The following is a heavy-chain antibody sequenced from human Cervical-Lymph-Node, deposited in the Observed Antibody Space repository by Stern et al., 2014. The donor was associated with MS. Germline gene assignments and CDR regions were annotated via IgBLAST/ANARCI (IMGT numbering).Heavy chain of an antibody. CDR2: ISHNGATT. D-gene: IGHD1-1*01. V-gene: IGHV3-30-3*01. CDR3: ASRGTPFDVTSINEY. Sequence: VQLVESGGGVVQPGRSLRLSCAASGFTFSSFAMHWVRHAPGKGLEWVAVISHNGATTYYADSVKGRFTISRDNSKDTVFLQMNSLRPEDTAVYYCASRGTPFDVTSINEYWGQGTLVTVSS. J-gene: IGHJ4*02. CDR1: GFTFSSFA.